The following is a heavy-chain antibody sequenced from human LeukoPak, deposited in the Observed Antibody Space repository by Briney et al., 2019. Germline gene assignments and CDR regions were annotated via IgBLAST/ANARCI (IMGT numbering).Heavy chain of an antibody. CDR3: ARISSSNWYNERGAFDV. CDR2: VYYTGTT. V-gene: IGHV4-59*01. D-gene: IGHD6-13*01. Sequence: PSETLSLTCTVSGGSISSYYWSWVRQPPGKGLEWIGFVYYTGTTNYSPSLKSRVTISVDTSKNQFSLKLRSVTAADTAVYYCARISSSNWYNERGAFDVWGQGTMVTVSS. CDR1: GGSISSYY. J-gene: IGHJ3*01.